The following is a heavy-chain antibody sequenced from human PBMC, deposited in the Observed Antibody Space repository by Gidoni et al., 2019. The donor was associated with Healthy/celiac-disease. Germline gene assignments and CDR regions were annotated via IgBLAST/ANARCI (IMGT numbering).Heavy chain of an antibody. D-gene: IGHD2-2*01. CDR2: INHSGST. CDR1: GGSFSGYY. Sequence: QVQLQQWGAGLLKPSETLSLTCAVYGGSFSGYYWSWIRQPPGKGLEWIGEINHSGSTNYNPSLKSRVTISVDTSKNQFSLKLSSVTAADTAVYYCARGAQIRYCLTTSCPRGGYYFDYWGQGTLVTVSS. J-gene: IGHJ4*02. V-gene: IGHV4-34*01. CDR3: ARGAQIRYCLTTSCPRGGYYFDY.